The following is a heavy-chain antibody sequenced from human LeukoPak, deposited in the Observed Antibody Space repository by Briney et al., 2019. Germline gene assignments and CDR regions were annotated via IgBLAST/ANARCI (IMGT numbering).Heavy chain of an antibody. CDR2: IYPGNSDT. CDR1: GYSFATDW. D-gene: IGHD6-13*01. V-gene: IGHV5-51*01. CDR3: ARRPVAAGPDY. J-gene: IGHJ4*02. Sequence: GESLKISCKGSGYSFATDWIAWVRQMPGEGLEWMGIIYPGNSDTRYSPSFQGQVTISADKSISTAYLQWSSLKASDTAMYYCARRPVAAGPDYWGQGTLVTVSS.